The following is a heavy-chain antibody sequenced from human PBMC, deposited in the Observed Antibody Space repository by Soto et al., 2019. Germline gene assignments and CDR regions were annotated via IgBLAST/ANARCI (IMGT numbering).Heavy chain of an antibody. D-gene: IGHD3-22*01. Sequence: GGSLRLSCAASGFTFDDYAMHWVRQAPGKGLEWVSGISWNSGSIGYADSVKGRFTISRDNAKNSLYLQMNSLRAEDTALYYCAKDRNYHSSALDAFDIGCQGTMVTGS. CDR1: GFTFDDYA. J-gene: IGHJ3*02. CDR2: ISWNSGSI. CDR3: AKDRNYHSSALDAFDI. V-gene: IGHV3-9*01.